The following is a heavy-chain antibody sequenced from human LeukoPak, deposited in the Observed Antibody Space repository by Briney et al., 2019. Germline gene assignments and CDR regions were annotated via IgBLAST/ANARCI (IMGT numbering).Heavy chain of an antibody. CDR3: ANTTRVAPGGRAEHFQH. J-gene: IGHJ1*01. Sequence: PSETLSLTCTVSGGSISSNFWSWIRQPPGKGLEWIGYIHYSGSTNYNPSLKTRVTISLDTSKNQFSLKLNSVTAADTAIYYCANTTRVAPGGRAEHFQHWGQGILVIVSS. V-gene: IGHV4-59*01. CDR2: IHYSGST. D-gene: IGHD1-1*01. CDR1: GGSISSNF.